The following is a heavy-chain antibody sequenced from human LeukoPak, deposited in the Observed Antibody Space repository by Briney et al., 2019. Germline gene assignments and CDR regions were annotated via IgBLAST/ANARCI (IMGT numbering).Heavy chain of an antibody. CDR1: GGSISSGSYY. Sequence: SETLSLTCTVSGGSISSGSYYWSWIRQPAGKGLEWFGRLYTTGSTNYNPSLKSRVTISVDKSKNQFSLKLSSVTAADTAVYYCAQLPDSSCYYVGFDPWGQGTLVTVSS. CDR3: AQLPDSSCYYVGFDP. D-gene: IGHD3-22*01. CDR2: LYTTGST. V-gene: IGHV4-61*02. J-gene: IGHJ5*02.